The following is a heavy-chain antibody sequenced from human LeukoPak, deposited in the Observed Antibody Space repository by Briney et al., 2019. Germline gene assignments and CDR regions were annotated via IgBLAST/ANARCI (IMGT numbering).Heavy chain of an antibody. V-gene: IGHV3-30*04. J-gene: IGHJ4*02. CDR2: ISYDGSNK. CDR3: ARVSHDAAGSGYFDY. CDR1: GFTFSSYA. D-gene: IGHD6-13*01. Sequence: PGGSLRLSCAASGFTFSSYAMHWVRQAPGKGLEWVAVISYDGSNKNYADSVKGRFTISRDNSKNTLYLQMNSLRAEDTAVYYCARVSHDAAGSGYFDYWGQGTLVTVSS.